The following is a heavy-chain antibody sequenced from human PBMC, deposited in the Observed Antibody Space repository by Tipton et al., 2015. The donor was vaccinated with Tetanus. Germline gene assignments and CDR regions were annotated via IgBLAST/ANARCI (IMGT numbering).Heavy chain of an antibody. Sequence: TLSLTCTVSGVSVTNNNYYWSWIRQPPGKGLEWIGNIFYTGSTNYNPSLMSRVTISVDTSKNQFSLRLSSVTAADTAVYSCAREGRVAAAGLWTFDHWGQGTLVTVSS. CDR2: IFYTGST. CDR3: AREGRVAAAGLWTFDH. D-gene: IGHD6-13*01. J-gene: IGHJ4*02. CDR1: GVSVTNNNYY. V-gene: IGHV4-61*01.